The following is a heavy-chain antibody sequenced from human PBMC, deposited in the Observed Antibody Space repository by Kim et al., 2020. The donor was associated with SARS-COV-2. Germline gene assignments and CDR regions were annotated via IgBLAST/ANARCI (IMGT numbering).Heavy chain of an antibody. CDR1: GFTFSSYS. CDR2: ISSSSSYI. Sequence: GGSLRLSCAASGFTFSSYSMNWVRQAPGKGLEWVSSISSSSSYIYYADSVKGRFTISRDNAKNSLYLQMNSMRAEDTAVYDCARDLDSSSLYDNSSYYYYGMDVWGQGTTVTVSS. CDR3: ARDLDSSSLYDNSSYYYYGMDV. J-gene: IGHJ6*02. D-gene: IGHD6-13*01. V-gene: IGHV3-21*01.